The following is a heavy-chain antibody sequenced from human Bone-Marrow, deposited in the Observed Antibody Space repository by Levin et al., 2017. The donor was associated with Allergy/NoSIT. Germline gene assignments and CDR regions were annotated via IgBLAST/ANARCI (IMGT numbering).Heavy chain of an antibody. CDR1: GGSISNNNW. CDR3: ARSSAGPHYYFYMDV. V-gene: IGHV4-4*02. D-gene: IGHD6-25*01. CDR2: IHHSGST. J-gene: IGHJ6*03. Sequence: SCAVSGGSISNNNWWTWVRQAPGKGLEWIGEIHHSGSTNYDPSLRSRLTISVDKSKNQFSLRLSSVTAADTAVYYCARSSAGPHYYFYMDVWGTGTTVTVSS.